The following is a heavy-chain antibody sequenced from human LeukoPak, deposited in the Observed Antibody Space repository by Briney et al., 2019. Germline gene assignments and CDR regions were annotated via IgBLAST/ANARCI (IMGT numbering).Heavy chain of an antibody. V-gene: IGHV3-21*01. CDR3: ATDLIVTNH. D-gene: IGHD5-18*01. CDR1: GFTFSLYI. CDR2: ISSSSSYI. Sequence: GGSLRLSCAASGFTFSLYIMKWGRQAPGKGLEWVSSISSSSSYINFADSVKGRFTISRDNAKNSLYLQMNSLRDEDTAVYYCATDLIVTNHWGQGTLVSVPS. J-gene: IGHJ5*02.